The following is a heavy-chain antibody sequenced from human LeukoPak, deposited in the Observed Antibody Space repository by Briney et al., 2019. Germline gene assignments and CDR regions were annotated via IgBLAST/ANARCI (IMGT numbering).Heavy chain of an antibody. D-gene: IGHD4-17*01. V-gene: IGHV3-30*02. CDR3: AKEIWPTVTTPGHTHFDY. CDR1: GFTFRLFG. J-gene: IGHJ4*02. CDR2: IRYDGRNK. Sequence: GGSLRLPCVASGFTFRLFGMHWVRQAPGKGLEWVAFIRYDGRNKYYADSVKGRFTISRDNSKNTLCLQMNSLRAEDTAVYYCAKEIWPTVTTPGHTHFDYWGQGTLVTVSS.